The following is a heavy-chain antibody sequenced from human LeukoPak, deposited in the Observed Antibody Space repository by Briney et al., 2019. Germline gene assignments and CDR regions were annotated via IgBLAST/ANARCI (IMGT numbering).Heavy chain of an antibody. CDR2: MKGGGET. V-gene: IGHV3-23*01. J-gene: IGHJ4*02. CDR1: GFSFINYA. Sequence: GGSLRLSCAASGFSFINYAMSWVRQAPARGPEWLSSMKGGGETFYADSVKGRFTLPRDDSRNTVYLQLNSLRVEDTAVYYCAREVETPYSSSYDYWGQGTLVTVSS. CDR3: AREVETPYSSSYDY. D-gene: IGHD6-6*01.